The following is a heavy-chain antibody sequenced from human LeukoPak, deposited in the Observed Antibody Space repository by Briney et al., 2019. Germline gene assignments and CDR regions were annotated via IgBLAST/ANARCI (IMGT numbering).Heavy chain of an antibody. D-gene: IGHD6-19*01. J-gene: IGHJ4*02. CDR2: IYISGSP. CDR1: GGTISSYY. Sequence: PSETLSLTCTVSGGTISSYYWSWIRQPAGKGLEWIGRIYISGSPNYNPSLKSRVTISVDTSKNQFSLKLGSLTAADTAVYYFSRTWQWLPFDYRGQGTLGTVS. CDR3: SRTWQWLPFDY. V-gene: IGHV4-4*07.